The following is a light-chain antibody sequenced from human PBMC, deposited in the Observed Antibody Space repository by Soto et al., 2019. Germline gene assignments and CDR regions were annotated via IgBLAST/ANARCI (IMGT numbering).Light chain of an antibody. CDR3: CSYAGNNNFA. V-gene: IGLV2-8*01. CDR1: SSDVGGYKY. J-gene: IGLJ2*01. Sequence: QSVLTQPPSASGSPGQSVTISCTGSSSDVGGYKYVSWYQQHPGKAPKLIIYEVNKRPSGVPDRFSGSKSGNTASLTVSGLQAEDEADYYCCSYAGNNNFAFGGGTKLTV. CDR2: EVN.